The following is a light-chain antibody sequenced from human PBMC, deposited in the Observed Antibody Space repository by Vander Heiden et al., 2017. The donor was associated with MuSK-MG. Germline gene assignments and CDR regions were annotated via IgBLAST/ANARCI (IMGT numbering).Light chain of an antibody. J-gene: IGKJ5*01. CDR3: QQRSNCPPIT. V-gene: IGKV3-11*01. Sequence: EIVLTQSPATLSLSQGERATLSCRASQSVSSYLACYQQKPGQAPRLLIYDSATRATGIPARFSGSGSGTDFTPTISSLEPEDFAVYYCQQRSNCPPITFGQGTRLEIK. CDR2: DSA. CDR1: QSVSSY.